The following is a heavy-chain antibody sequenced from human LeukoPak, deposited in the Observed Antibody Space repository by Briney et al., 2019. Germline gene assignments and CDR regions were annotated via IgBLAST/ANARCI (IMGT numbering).Heavy chain of an antibody. J-gene: IGHJ6*03. CDR1: GGSISSSSYY. CDR2: IYYSGST. Sequence: PSETLSLTCTVSGGSISSSSYYWGWIRQPPGKGLEWIGSIYYSGSTYYNPSLKSRVTISVDTSKNQFSLKLRSVTAADTAVYYCASTYSGYDLDEGGDYYYYYMDVWGKGTTVTISS. D-gene: IGHD5-12*01. V-gene: IGHV4-39*01. CDR3: ASTYSGYDLDEGGDYYYYYMDV.